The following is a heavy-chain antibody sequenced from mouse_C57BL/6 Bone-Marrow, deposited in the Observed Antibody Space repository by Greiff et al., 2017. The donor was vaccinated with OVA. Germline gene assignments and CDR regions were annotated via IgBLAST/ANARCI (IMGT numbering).Heavy chain of an antibody. J-gene: IGHJ4*01. D-gene: IGHD2-4*01. CDR2: IYPGSGST. CDR3: ARDDYCYYAMDY. Sequence: VQLQQPGAELVKPGASVKMSCKASGYTFTSYWITWVKQRPGQGLEWIGDIYPGSGSTNYNEKFKSKATLTVDTSSSAAYMQLSSLTSEDSAVYYCARDDYCYYAMDYWGQGTSVTVSS. V-gene: IGHV1-55*01. CDR1: GYTFTSYW.